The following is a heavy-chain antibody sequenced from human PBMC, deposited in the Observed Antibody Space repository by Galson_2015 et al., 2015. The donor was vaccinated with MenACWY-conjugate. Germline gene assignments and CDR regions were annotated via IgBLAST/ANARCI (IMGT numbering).Heavy chain of an antibody. Sequence: QSGAEVKKPGESLTISCTGSGYSFTNYWIGWVRQMPGKGLKWMGLFNPANSETRYSPSFQGQVTISADESISTAYLQWTSLKASDTAMYYCARHPPGGRGLDVWGRGTTVTVSS. J-gene: IGHJ6*02. D-gene: IGHD1-26*01. V-gene: IGHV5-51*01. CDR1: GYSFTNYW. CDR3: ARHPPGGRGLDV. CDR2: FNPANSET.